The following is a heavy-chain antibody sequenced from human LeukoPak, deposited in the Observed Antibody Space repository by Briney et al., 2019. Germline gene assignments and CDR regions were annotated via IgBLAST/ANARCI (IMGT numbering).Heavy chain of an antibody. D-gene: IGHD3-10*01. V-gene: IGHV3-11*01. CDR1: GFTLSDYY. J-gene: IGHJ6*02. CDR3: ARYSGPFYGSGSYYSMDV. CDR2: ISSSVPTI. Sequence: KSGGSLRLSCAASGFTLSDYYMRWIRQATGKGVEWVSYISSSVPTIYYADSVKGRFTLSRDNAKNSLYLQMNSLRAEDTAVYYCARYSGPFYGSGSYYSMDVWGQGTTVTVSS.